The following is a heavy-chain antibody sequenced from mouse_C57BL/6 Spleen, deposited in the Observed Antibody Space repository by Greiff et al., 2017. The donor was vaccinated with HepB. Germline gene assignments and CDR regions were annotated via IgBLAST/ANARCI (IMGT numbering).Heavy chain of an antibody. Sequence: VKLVESGPGLVQPSQSLSITCTVSGFSLTSYGVHWVRQSPGKGLEWLGVIWSGGSTDYNAAFISRLSINKDNSKSQVFFKMNSLQADDTAIYYCATTTDTMDYWGQGTSVTVSS. J-gene: IGHJ4*01. D-gene: IGHD1-1*01. CDR3: ATTTDTMDY. CDR1: GFSLTSYG. V-gene: IGHV2-2*01. CDR2: IWSGGST.